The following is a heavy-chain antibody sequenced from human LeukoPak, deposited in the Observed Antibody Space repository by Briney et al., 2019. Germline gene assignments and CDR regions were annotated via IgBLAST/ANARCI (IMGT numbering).Heavy chain of an antibody. V-gene: IGHV3-74*01. CDR3: ATDLG. J-gene: IGHJ4*02. CDR2: VEHDGSRT. CDR1: GFTFTSYW. Sequence: GGSLRHSCAASGFTFTSYWMHWVRHPPGKGLVWVSRVEHDGSRTAYADSVTGRFTISRDNARNMVYLQMNSLRAEDTAVYYCATDLGWGQGTLVTVSS. D-gene: IGHD4-17*01.